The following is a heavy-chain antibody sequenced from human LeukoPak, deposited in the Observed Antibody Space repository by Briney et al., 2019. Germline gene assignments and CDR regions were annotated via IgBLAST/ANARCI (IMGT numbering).Heavy chain of an antibody. CDR2: IYYIGNT. CDR1: GGSISRSNW. Sequence: SETLSLTCAVSGGSISRSNWWSWVRQPPGKGLEWIGSIYYIGNTYYNPSLKSRVTISIDTSKNQFSLKLTSLTAADTAVYYCARQGSGSFLVYWGQGTLVTVSS. CDR3: ARQGSGSFLVY. D-gene: IGHD3-10*01. V-gene: IGHV4-39*01. J-gene: IGHJ4*02.